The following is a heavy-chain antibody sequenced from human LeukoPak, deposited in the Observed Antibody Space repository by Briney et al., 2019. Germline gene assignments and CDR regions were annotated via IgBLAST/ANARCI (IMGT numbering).Heavy chain of an antibody. CDR1: GYSFITYW. V-gene: IGHV5-51*01. D-gene: IGHD6-19*01. Sequence: GESLKISCKGSGYSFITYWIGWVRQMPGKGLEWMGVIYPGDSDTRYNPSFRGLVTISADKSISTAFLQWSSLQASDTAIHYCVRQAVAASPTHFDQWGQGTLVTVSS. CDR3: VRQAVAASPTHFDQ. CDR2: IYPGDSDT. J-gene: IGHJ4*02.